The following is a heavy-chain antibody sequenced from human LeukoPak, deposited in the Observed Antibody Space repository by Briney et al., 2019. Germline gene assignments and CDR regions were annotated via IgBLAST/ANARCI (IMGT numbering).Heavy chain of an antibody. CDR2: IYYSGST. V-gene: IGHV4-59*01. CDR1: GGSISSYY. Sequence: SETLSLTCTVSGGSISSYYWSWIRQPPGKGLEWIGYIYYSGSTNYNPSFKSRVTISVDTSKNQVSLKLSSVTAADTAVYYCATHGSSSWAFDYWGQGTLVTVSS. J-gene: IGHJ4*02. D-gene: IGHD6-13*01. CDR3: ATHGSSSWAFDY.